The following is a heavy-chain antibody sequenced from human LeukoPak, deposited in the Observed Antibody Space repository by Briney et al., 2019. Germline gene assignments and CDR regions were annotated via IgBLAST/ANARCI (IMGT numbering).Heavy chain of an antibody. V-gene: IGHV3-30-3*02. Sequence: LSLTCAVYGGSFRGYYWSWIRQAPGKGLEWVAFISDDGSRQHYADSVKGRFTISRDNSKNTLNLQMNSLRAEDTAVYYCVKDRTGTYTLDYWGQGTLVTVSS. CDR1: GGSFRGYY. CDR3: VKDRTGTYTLDY. D-gene: IGHD3-10*01. J-gene: IGHJ4*02. CDR2: ISDDGSRQ.